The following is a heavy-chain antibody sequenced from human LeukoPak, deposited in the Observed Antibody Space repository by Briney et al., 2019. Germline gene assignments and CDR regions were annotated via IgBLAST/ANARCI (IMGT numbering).Heavy chain of an antibody. D-gene: IGHD3-16*01. CDR1: GYSFTNYW. CDR2: IYPGDSDT. CDR3: ARPISENMITFGGPIDY. Sequence: GESLKISCKGSGYSFTNYWIGWVRQMPGKGLEWMGIIYPGDSDTRYSPSFQGQVTISADKSISTAYLQWSSLKASDTATYYCARPISENMITFGGPIDYWGQGTLVTVSS. V-gene: IGHV5-51*01. J-gene: IGHJ4*02.